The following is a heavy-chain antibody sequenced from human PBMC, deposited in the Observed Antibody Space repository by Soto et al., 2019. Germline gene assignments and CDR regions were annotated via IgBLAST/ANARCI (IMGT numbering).Heavy chain of an antibody. V-gene: IGHV4-4*02. J-gene: IGHJ3*02. Sequence: QVQLQESGPGLVKPSGTLSLTCAVSGGSVSSSNWWSWVRQSPGKGLEWMGEIYHSGSAHYNPSLKSRATISLDKSKNQFSVRLTSVTAADTAVYYCARVPGVVVSADDAFDIWGPGRRVMVSS. CDR2: IYHSGSA. CDR1: GGSVSSSNW. D-gene: IGHD2-21*02. CDR3: ARVPGVVVSADDAFDI.